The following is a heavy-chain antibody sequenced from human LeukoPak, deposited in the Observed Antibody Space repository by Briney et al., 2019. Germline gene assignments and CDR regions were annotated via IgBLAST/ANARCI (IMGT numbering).Heavy chain of an antibody. J-gene: IGHJ4*02. Sequence: ASVKVSCKASGGTFSSYAISWVRQAPGRGLEWMGGIIPIFGTANYAQKFQGRVTITADESTSTAYMELSSLRSEDTAVYYCAREAGYSSGWYPDYWGQGTLVTVSS. V-gene: IGHV1-69*01. D-gene: IGHD6-19*01. CDR1: GGTFSSYA. CDR2: IIPIFGTA. CDR3: AREAGYSSGWYPDY.